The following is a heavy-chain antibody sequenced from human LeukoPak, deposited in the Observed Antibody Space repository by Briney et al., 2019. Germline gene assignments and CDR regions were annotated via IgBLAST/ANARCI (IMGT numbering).Heavy chain of an antibody. CDR3: ARDSGRFGELFY. CDR1: GFTFSSYS. Sequence: GGSLRHSCAASGFTFSSYSMNWVRQAPGKGLEWVSSISSSRSYIYYADSVKGRFTISRDNAKNSLYLQMTSLRAEDTAVYYCARDSGRFGELFYWGQGTLVTVSS. D-gene: IGHD3-10*01. CDR2: ISSSRSYI. J-gene: IGHJ4*02. V-gene: IGHV3-21*01.